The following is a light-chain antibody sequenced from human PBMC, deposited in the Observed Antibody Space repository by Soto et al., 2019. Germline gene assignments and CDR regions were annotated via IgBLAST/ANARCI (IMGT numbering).Light chain of an antibody. V-gene: IGLV3-1*01. CDR3: QAWDSSTVV. CDR2: QDI. Sequence: SSELTQPPSVSVSPGQTASITCSGGKLGDKYACWYQQKPGQSPVLVIYQDIKRPSGIPERFSGSNSGNTATLTISGTQAMDEADYYCQAWDSSTVVFGGGTKLTVL. CDR1: KLGDKY. J-gene: IGLJ2*01.